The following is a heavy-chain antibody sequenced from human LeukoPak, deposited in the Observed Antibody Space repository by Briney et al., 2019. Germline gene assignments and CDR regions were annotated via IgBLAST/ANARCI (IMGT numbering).Heavy chain of an antibody. CDR1: GGSISSSSYY. Sequence: SETLSLTCTVSGGSISSSSYYWGWIRQPPGKGLEWIGSIYYSGSTYYNPSLKSRVTISVDTSKNQFSLKLSSVTAADTAVYYCAREGDYYDSSGTPGGWGQGTLVTVSS. V-gene: IGHV4-39*07. CDR3: AREGDYYDSSGTPGG. CDR2: IYYSGST. J-gene: IGHJ4*02. D-gene: IGHD3-22*01.